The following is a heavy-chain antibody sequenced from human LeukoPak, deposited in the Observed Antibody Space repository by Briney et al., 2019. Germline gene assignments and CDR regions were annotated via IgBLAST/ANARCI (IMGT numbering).Heavy chain of an antibody. CDR2: IYYSGST. Sequence: SETLSLTCTVSGGSISSYYWSWIGQPPGKGVEGIGHIYYSGSTNYNPSLTRPFTISVHPSKTQFSLTLTSVTAAYTPVYSCASLQMVRGVINAFEIWGQGTLVTVSP. CDR3: ASLQMVRGVINAFEI. CDR1: GGSISSYY. D-gene: IGHD3-10*01. J-gene: IGHJ3*02. V-gene: IGHV4-59*08.